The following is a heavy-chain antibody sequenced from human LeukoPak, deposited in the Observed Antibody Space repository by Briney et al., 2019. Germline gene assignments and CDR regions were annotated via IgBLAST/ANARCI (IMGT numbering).Heavy chain of an antibody. Sequence: PSETLSLTCAVYGWSFSGYYWSWIRQPPGKGLEWIGEINHSGNTNYNPSLKSRVTISVDTSKNQFSLKLSSVTAAETAVYYCAWGYCSGGSCYDYWGQGTLVTVSS. CDR3: AWGYCSGGSCYDY. D-gene: IGHD2-15*01. CDR1: GWSFSGYY. V-gene: IGHV4-34*01. CDR2: INHSGNT. J-gene: IGHJ4*02.